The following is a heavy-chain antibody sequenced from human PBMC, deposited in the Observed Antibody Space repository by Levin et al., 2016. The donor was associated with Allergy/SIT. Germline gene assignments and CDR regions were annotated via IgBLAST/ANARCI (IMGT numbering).Heavy chain of an antibody. Sequence: WIRQPPGKGLEWVANIKQDGSEKYYVDSVKGRFTISRDNSKNTLYMYINSLRPEDTAVYYCAKAREANEKYSFYYGMDVWGHGTTVTVSS. J-gene: IGHJ6*02. D-gene: IGHD3-10*01. CDR2: IKQDGSEK. CDR3: AKAREANEKYSFYYGMDV. V-gene: IGHV3-7*01.